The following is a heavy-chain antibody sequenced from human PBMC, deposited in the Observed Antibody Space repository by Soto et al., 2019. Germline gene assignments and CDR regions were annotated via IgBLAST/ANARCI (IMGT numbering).Heavy chain of an antibody. Sequence: PGGSLRLSCAASGFTFSSYWMSWVRQAPGKGLEWVANIKQDGSEKYYVDSVKGRSTISRDNAKNSLYLQMNSLRAEDTAVYYCARHYGDYVSDYWGQGTLVTVSS. CDR1: GFTFSSYW. V-gene: IGHV3-7*01. J-gene: IGHJ4*02. CDR2: IKQDGSEK. CDR3: ARHYGDYVSDY. D-gene: IGHD4-17*01.